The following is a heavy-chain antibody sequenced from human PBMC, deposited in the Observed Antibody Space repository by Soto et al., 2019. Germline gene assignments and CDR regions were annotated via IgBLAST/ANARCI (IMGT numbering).Heavy chain of an antibody. D-gene: IGHD2-8*01. J-gene: IGHJ5*02. CDR2: IYYSGST. Sequence: PSETLSLTWTVSGGSISSGGYCWSWIRQHPGKGLEWIGYIYYSGSTYYNPSLKSRVTISVDTSKNQFSLKLSSVTAADTAVYYCARQRTDIVLGPSFDPWGQGTLVTVSS. CDR1: GGSISSGGYC. V-gene: IGHV4-31*02. CDR3: ARQRTDIVLGPSFDP.